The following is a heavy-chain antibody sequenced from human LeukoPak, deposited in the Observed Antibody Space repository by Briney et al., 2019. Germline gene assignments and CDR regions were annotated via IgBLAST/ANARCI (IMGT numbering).Heavy chain of an antibody. CDR1: GFTFTSYD. D-gene: IGHD3-22*01. J-gene: IGHJ4*02. V-gene: IGHV3-33*01. Sequence: PGRSLRLSCAASGFTFTSYDMHWVRQAPGKGLEWVALIWYDGSNTYYADSVRGRFTISRDNSKNTLYLQTNSLRAEDTALYYCAGDRVVSSFYYDSSGLLDYWGQGTLVTVSS. CDR3: AGDRVVSSFYYDSSGLLDY. CDR2: IWYDGSNT.